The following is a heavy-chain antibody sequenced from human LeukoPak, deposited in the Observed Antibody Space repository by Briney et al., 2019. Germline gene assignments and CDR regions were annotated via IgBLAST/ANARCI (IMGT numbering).Heavy chain of an antibody. CDR1: GFTFSSYA. CDR3: AKWGYCSSTSCYVDWFDP. J-gene: IGHJ5*02. CDR2: ISGSGGST. D-gene: IGHD2-2*01. V-gene: IGHV3-23*01. Sequence: GGSLRLSCAASGFTFSSYAMSWVRQAPGKGLEWVSAISGSGGSTYYADSVRGRFTISRDNSKNTLYLQKNSLRAEDTAVYYCAKWGYCSSTSCYVDWFDPWGQGTLVTVSS.